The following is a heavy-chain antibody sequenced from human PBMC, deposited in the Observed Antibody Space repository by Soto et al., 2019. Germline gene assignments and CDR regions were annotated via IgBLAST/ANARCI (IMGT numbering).Heavy chain of an antibody. Sequence: EVQLLESGGGLVQPGGSLRLSCAASGFTFSSYAMSWVRQAPGKGLEWVSAISGSGGNTYYADSVKGRFTISRDNSKNTLYLQMNSLRAEDTAVYYCAKSPVGYGDYLYYFDYWGQGTLVTISS. CDR3: AKSPVGYGDYLYYFDY. V-gene: IGHV3-23*01. D-gene: IGHD4-17*01. CDR2: ISGSGGNT. CDR1: GFTFSSYA. J-gene: IGHJ4*02.